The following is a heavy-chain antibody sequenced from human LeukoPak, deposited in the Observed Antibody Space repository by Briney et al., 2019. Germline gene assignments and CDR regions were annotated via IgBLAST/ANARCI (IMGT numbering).Heavy chain of an antibody. CDR2: ISYDGSNK. CDR3: ARDPLHYDILTGYQEPYGMDV. CDR1: GFTFSSYA. Sequence: GGSLRLSCAASGFTFSSYAMHWVRQAPGKGLEWVAVISYDGSNKYYADSVKGRFTISRDNSKNTLYLQMNSLRAEDTAVYYCARDPLHYDILTGYQEPYGMDVWGQGTTVTVSS. D-gene: IGHD3-9*01. J-gene: IGHJ6*02. V-gene: IGHV3-30-3*01.